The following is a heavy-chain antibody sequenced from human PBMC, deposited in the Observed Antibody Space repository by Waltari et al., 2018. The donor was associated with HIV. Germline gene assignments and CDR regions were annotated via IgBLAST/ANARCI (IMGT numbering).Heavy chain of an antibody. V-gene: IGHV1-69*04. J-gene: IGHJ4*02. CDR3: AKHSCGGDCLDFDY. CDR2: IIPILGIA. CDR1: EGPFSSYA. D-gene: IGHD2-21*02. Sequence: QVKLVQSGAGVKKPGSSVKVSCKASEGPFSSYALAWVRQPPGQGLEWMGRIIPILGIANYAQKFQGRVTITADKSTSTAYMELSSLRSEDTAVYYCAKHSCGGDCLDFDYWGQGTLVTVSS.